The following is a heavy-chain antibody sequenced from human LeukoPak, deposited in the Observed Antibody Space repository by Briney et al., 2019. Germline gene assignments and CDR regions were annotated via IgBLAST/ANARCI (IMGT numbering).Heavy chain of an antibody. CDR2: IYTSGST. CDR1: GGSISSGSYY. Sequence: SETLSLTCTVSGGSISSGSYYWSWIRQPAGKGLEWIGRIYTSGSTNYNPSLKSRVTISVDTSKNQFSLKLSSVTAADTAVYYCARDTTGSSLDYWGQGTLVTVXS. J-gene: IGHJ4*02. V-gene: IGHV4-61*02. D-gene: IGHD1-26*01. CDR3: ARDTTGSSLDY.